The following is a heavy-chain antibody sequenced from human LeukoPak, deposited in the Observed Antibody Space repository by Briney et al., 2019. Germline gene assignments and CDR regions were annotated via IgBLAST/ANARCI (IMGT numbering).Heavy chain of an antibody. CDR2: ISSSSSYI. D-gene: IGHD1-26*01. Sequence: GGSLRLSCAASGFTFSSYSMNWVRQAPGKGLEWVSSISSSSSYIYYADSVKGRFTISRDNAKNSLYLQMNSLRAEDTAVYYCARDSASIVGATTLDYWGQGTLVTVSS. J-gene: IGHJ4*02. V-gene: IGHV3-21*01. CDR3: ARDSASIVGATTLDY. CDR1: GFTFSSYS.